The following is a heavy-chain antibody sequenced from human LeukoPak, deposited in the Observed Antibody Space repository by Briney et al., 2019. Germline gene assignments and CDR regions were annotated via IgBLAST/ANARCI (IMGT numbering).Heavy chain of an antibody. Sequence: GESLKISCKGSGYSFINYWTGWVRQMPGKGLEWMGTIYPGDSDTRYSPSFQGQVTISADKSISTAYLQWSSLKASDTAMYYCTRRDRSGWYYFDYWGQGTLVTVSS. V-gene: IGHV5-51*01. CDR3: TRRDRSGWYYFDY. CDR2: IYPGDSDT. CDR1: GYSFINYW. J-gene: IGHJ4*02. D-gene: IGHD6-19*01.